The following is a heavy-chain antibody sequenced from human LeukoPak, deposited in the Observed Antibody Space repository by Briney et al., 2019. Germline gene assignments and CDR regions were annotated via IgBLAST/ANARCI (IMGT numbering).Heavy chain of an antibody. J-gene: IGHJ3*02. CDR1: GFTFGDYA. V-gene: IGHV3-7*05. CDR3: ARDQRSNHAFDT. Sequence: QPGRSLRLSCTASGFTFGDYAMSWVRQAPGKGLEWVANIKRDASEKYYMDSVKGRFTISRDNAKNSLYLQMNSLRAEDTAVYYCARDQRSNHAFDTWGQGTMVTVSS. CDR2: IKRDASEK. D-gene: IGHD4-17*01.